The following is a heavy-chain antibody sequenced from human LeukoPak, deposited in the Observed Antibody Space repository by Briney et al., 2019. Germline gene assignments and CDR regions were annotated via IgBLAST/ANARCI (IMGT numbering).Heavy chain of an antibody. CDR2: ISAYNGNT. V-gene: IGHV1-18*01. CDR1: GYTFTSYG. Sequence: ASVKVSCKASGYTFTSYGISWVRQAPGQGLEWMGWISAYNGNTNYAQKLQGRVTMTTDTSTSTAYMELSSLRSEDTAVYYCARGLRRYYGEYGMDVWGQGTTVTVSS. J-gene: IGHJ6*02. D-gene: IGHD3-10*01. CDR3: ARGLRRYYGEYGMDV.